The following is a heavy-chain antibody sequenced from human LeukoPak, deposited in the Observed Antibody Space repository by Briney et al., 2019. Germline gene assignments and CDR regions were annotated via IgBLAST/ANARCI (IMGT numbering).Heavy chain of an antibody. J-gene: IGHJ4*02. CDR1: GFTVSSNY. D-gene: IGHD5-18*01. CDR3: AREENSYGPKGKFGREY. V-gene: IGHV3-53*01. Sequence: GGSLRLSCAASGFTVSSNYMSWVRQAPGKGLEWVSVIYSGGSTYYADSVKGRFTISRDNSKDTLYLQMNSLRAEDTAVYYCAREENSYGPKGKFGREYWGQGTLVTVSS. CDR2: IYSGGST.